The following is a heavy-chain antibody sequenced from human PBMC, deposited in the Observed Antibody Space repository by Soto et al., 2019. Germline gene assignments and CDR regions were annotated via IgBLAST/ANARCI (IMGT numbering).Heavy chain of an antibody. V-gene: IGHV1-2*02. J-gene: IGHJ4*02. D-gene: IGHD3-9*01. CDR1: EYSFPGHY. CDR2: IDPKSGDT. Sequence: ASVKVSCKASEYSFPGHYLHWVRQAPGQVLEWMGWIDPKSGDTNYAQKFQDRVTMTSDTSISTAYLDLSSLRPDDTAVYYCARPPGYISDWYYFDLWGQGTLVTVSS. CDR3: ARPPGYISDWYYFDL.